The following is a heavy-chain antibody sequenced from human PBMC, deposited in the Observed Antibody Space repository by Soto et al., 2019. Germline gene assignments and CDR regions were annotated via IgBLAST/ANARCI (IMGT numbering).Heavy chain of an antibody. CDR2: IYYSGST. Sequence: PSETLFLTCTVSGFSISSGGYYWSWIRQHPGKGLEWIGYIYYSGSTYYNPSLKSRVTISVDTSKNQFSLKLSSVTAADTAVYYCARDVNRVMFSEVWFDPWGQGTLVTVSS. CDR3: ARDVNRVMFSEVWFDP. J-gene: IGHJ5*02. V-gene: IGHV4-31*03. CDR1: GFSISSGGYY. D-gene: IGHD3-10*02.